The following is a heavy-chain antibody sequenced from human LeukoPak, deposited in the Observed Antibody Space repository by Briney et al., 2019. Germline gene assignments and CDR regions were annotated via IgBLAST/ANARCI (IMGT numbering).Heavy chain of an antibody. CDR3: ARELDAAQTVDH. J-gene: IGHJ4*02. V-gene: IGHV3-74*01. D-gene: IGHD1-14*01. CDR2: LNTDGSLA. Sequence: GGSLRLSCAASGFTFGNYWMKWVRQAPGKGLVWVSRLNTDGSLATYADSVKGQFTISRDNAKNTLYLQMNSLRVDDTAVYYCARELDAAQTVDHWGQGTLVTVSS. CDR1: GFTFGNYW.